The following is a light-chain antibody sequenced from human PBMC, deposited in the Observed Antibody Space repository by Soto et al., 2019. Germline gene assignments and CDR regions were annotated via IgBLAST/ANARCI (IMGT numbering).Light chain of an antibody. Sequence: DIQMTQSPSTLSASVGDRVTITCRASQSISSWLAWYQQKPGKAPKLLIYQASSLQSGVPSRFSGSGSGTEFALTISSLQPADFATYYCQSGVTFGGGTKVEIK. CDR3: QSGVT. CDR2: QAS. V-gene: IGKV1-5*03. CDR1: QSISSW. J-gene: IGKJ4*01.